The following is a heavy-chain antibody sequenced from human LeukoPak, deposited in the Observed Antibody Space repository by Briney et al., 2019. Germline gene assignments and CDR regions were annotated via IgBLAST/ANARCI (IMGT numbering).Heavy chain of an antibody. Sequence: PGGSLRLSCAASGLTFSSYAMSWVRQAPGKGLEWVTIIWYDGSSKYYADSVKGRFTISRDNSKNTLFLQMNSLRAEDTAVYYCARDKLTGNAFDIWGQGTMVTVSS. J-gene: IGHJ3*02. CDR3: ARDKLTGNAFDI. CDR2: IWYDGSSK. V-gene: IGHV3-33*08. D-gene: IGHD3-10*01. CDR1: GLTFSSYA.